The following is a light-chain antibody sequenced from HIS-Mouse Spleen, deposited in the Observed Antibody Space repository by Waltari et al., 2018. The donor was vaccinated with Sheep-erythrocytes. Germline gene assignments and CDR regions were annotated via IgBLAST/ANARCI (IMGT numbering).Light chain of an antibody. Sequence: QSVLTQPPSASGTPGQRVTISCSGSSSNIGSNPVNWYQQLPGTAPKLLIDSNNQRPSGVPDRCSGSESGTSASLAISGLQSEDEADYYCAAWDDSLNCPVFGGGTNLTVL. CDR2: SNN. J-gene: IGLJ3*02. CDR3: AAWDDSLNCPV. V-gene: IGLV1-44*01. CDR1: SSNIGSNP.